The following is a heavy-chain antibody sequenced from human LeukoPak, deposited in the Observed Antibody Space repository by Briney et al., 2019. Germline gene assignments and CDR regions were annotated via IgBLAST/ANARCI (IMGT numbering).Heavy chain of an antibody. CDR1: GFTFKTYA. D-gene: IGHD3-10*01. CDR2: ISAGGLNT. J-gene: IGHJ3*01. Sequence: GGSLRLSCAASGFTFKTYAMSCVRQAPGEGLEWVASISAGGLNTYYADAVEGRFSISRDGSKDTVFLQMNSLRAEDTALYYCAKYSTSIIRGAFDFWGQGTMVTVSS. V-gene: IGHV3-23*01. CDR3: AKYSTSIIRGAFDF.